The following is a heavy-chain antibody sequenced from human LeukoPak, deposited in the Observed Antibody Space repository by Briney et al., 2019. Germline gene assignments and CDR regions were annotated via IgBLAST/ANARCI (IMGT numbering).Heavy chain of an antibody. CDR3: ARDVGGGDSYGFDY. CDR2: IIPIFGTA. V-gene: IGHV1-69*05. Sequence: SVKVSCKASGGTFSSYVITWVRQAPGQGLEWMGGIIPIFGTANYAQKFQGRVTITTDESTRTAYMELGSLRSEDTAVYYCARDVGGGDSYGFDYWGQGTLVTVSS. D-gene: IGHD5-18*01. J-gene: IGHJ4*02. CDR1: GGTFSSYV.